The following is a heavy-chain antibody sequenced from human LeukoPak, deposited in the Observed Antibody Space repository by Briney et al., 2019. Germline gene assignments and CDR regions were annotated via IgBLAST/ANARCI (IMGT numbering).Heavy chain of an antibody. J-gene: IGHJ4*02. CDR1: GFTFSSFV. Sequence: GGSLRLYCAASGFTFSSFVMLLARQAPGKGLEWVSAISGAGGNTYYSDSVKGRFTISRDNSKNTLHLQMNSLRAEDTAVYYCGRSPAQCGGDCYSNWGYWGQGTLVTVSP. D-gene: IGHD2-21*02. CDR2: ISGAGGNT. V-gene: IGHV3-23*01. CDR3: GRSPAQCGGDCYSNWGY.